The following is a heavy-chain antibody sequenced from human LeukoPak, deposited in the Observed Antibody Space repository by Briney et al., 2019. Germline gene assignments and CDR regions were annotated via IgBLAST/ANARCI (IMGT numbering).Heavy chain of an antibody. Sequence: GGSLRLSCAASGFTFSSYGMHWVRQAPGKGLEWVAVISYDGSNKYYAGSVKGRFTISRDNSKNTLYLQMNSLRAEDTAVYYCASWQYYYDSSGFSPAFDIWGQGTMVTVSS. CDR3: ASWQYYYDSSGFSPAFDI. CDR2: ISYDGSNK. J-gene: IGHJ3*02. D-gene: IGHD3-22*01. CDR1: GFTFSSYG. V-gene: IGHV3-30*03.